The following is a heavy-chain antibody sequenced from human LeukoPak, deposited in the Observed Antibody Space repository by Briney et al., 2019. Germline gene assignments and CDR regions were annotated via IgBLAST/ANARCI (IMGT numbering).Heavy chain of an antibody. CDR1: GFSFSDYI. Sequence: GGSLGLSCVASGFSFSDYIMHWVRQAPGKGLEYVSAIRSDGSSTVYPNSVKGRFTISRDNYKSTLYLQLGSLRAEDTAVYYCTRRYGDHSGWAGYHDSWGQGTLVTVSS. CDR3: TRRYGDHSGWAGYHDS. V-gene: IGHV3-64*01. CDR2: IRSDGSST. D-gene: IGHD6-19*01. J-gene: IGHJ4*02.